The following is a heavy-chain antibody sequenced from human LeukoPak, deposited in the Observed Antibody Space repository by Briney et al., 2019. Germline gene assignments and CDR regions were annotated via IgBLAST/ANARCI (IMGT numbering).Heavy chain of an antibody. CDR1: GGSISSSSYY. Sequence: SETLSLTCTVSGGSISSSSYYWGWIRQPPGKGLEWIGSIYYSGSTYYNPSLKSRVTISVDTSKNQFSLKLSSVTAADTAVYFCARQDSAAAAPGRGSFDYWGQGTLVTVSS. J-gene: IGHJ4*02. V-gene: IGHV4-39*01. CDR3: ARQDSAAAAPGRGSFDY. D-gene: IGHD6-13*01. CDR2: IYYSGST.